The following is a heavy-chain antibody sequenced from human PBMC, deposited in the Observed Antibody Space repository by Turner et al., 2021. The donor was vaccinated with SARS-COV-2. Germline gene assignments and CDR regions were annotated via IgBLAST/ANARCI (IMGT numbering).Heavy chain of an antibody. D-gene: IGHD3-16*01. CDR1: GFTFSSYW. Sequence: EVQLVESGGGLVQPGGSLRLSCAASGFTFSSYWMSWVRQAPGKGPESVANIKQDGSEKYYVGSVKGRFTISRDNAKNSLYLQMSSLRAEDTAVYYCARVSGAAVWGNYAFDIWGQGTMVTVSS. J-gene: IGHJ3*02. CDR3: ARVSGAAVWGNYAFDI. CDR2: IKQDGSEK. V-gene: IGHV3-7*01.